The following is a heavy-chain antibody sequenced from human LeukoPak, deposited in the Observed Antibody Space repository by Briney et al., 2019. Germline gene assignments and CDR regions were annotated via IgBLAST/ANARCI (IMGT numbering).Heavy chain of an antibody. V-gene: IGHV1-69*04. Sequence: GASVKVSCKASGGTFGSYAISWVRQAPGQGLEWMGRIIPILGIANYAQKFQGRVTITADKSTSTAYMELSSLRSEDTAVYYCARERDGYNYWDYWGQGTLVTVSS. CDR1: GGTFGSYA. CDR3: ARERDGYNYWDY. CDR2: IIPILGIA. J-gene: IGHJ4*02. D-gene: IGHD5-24*01.